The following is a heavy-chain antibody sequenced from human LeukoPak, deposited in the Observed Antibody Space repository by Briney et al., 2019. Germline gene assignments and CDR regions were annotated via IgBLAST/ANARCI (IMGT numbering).Heavy chain of an antibody. CDR1: GFTFSDYW. CDR3: SNGIYDRSY. D-gene: IGHD2/OR15-2a*01. CDR2: INHDGNEK. V-gene: IGHV3-7*01. Sequence: GGSLRLSCAVSGFTFSDYWMSWVRQPPGKGLEWVANINHDGNEKYYVDSVMGRFTISRDNAKNSLYLQMNSLSVEDTAVYYCSNGIYDRSYWGQGTLVTVSS. J-gene: IGHJ4*02.